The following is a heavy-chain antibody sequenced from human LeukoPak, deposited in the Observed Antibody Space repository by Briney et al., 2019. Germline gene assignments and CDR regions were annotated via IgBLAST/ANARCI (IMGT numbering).Heavy chain of an antibody. V-gene: IGHV4-34*01. CDR1: GGSFSGYY. J-gene: IGHJ4*02. Sequence: PSETLSLTXAVYGGSFSGYYWSWIRQPPGKGLEWIGEINHSGSTNYNPSLTSRVTISVDTSKNQFSLKLSSVTAADTAVYYCARSPRYSYGTRHFDYWGQGTLVTVSS. CDR3: ARSPRYSYGTRHFDY. D-gene: IGHD5-18*01. CDR2: INHSGST.